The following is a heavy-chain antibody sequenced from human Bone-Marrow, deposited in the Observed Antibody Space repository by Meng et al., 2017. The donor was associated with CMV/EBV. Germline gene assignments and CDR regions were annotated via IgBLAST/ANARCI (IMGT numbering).Heavy chain of an antibody. Sequence: SETLSLTCTVPGGSISSSSYYWGWIRQPPGKGLEWIGSIYYSGSTYYNPSLKSRVTISVDTSKNQFSLKLSSVTAADTAVYYCARDRLRLYCSRTSCFTRVRGFSGIDLWGRGTLVTVSS. J-gene: IGHJ2*01. CDR3: ARDRLRLYCSRTSCFTRVRGFSGIDL. CDR2: IYYSGST. D-gene: IGHD2-2*02. V-gene: IGHV4-39*07. CDR1: GGSISSSSYY.